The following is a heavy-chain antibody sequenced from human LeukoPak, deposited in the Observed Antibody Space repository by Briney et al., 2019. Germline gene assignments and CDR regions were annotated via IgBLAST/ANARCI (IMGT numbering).Heavy chain of an antibody. CDR2: INPNSGGT. V-gene: IGHV1-2*02. Sequence: GASVKVSCKASGYTFTGYYMHWVRQAPGQGLEWMGWINPNSGGTNYAQKFQGRVTMTRDTSISTAYMELSRLRSDDTAVYYCAGGQLVFLSSAMFAFDIWGQGTMVTVSS. J-gene: IGHJ3*02. CDR3: AGGQLVFLSSAMFAFDI. D-gene: IGHD6-13*01. CDR1: GYTFTGYY.